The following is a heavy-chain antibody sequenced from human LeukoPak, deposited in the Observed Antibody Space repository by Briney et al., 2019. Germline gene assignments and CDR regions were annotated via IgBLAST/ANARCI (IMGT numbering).Heavy chain of an antibody. CDR3: AKGSNGDYDI. CDR2: IGKSQ. D-gene: IGHD4-17*01. Sequence: GGSLRLSCAASGFTFSSYSMNWVRQAPGKGLEWVATIGKSQYYADSVKGRFTISKDISKNMMYLQMDSLGVDDTAIYYCAKGSNGDYDIWGQGTLVTVSS. CDR1: GFTFSSYS. V-gene: IGHV3-23*01. J-gene: IGHJ4*02.